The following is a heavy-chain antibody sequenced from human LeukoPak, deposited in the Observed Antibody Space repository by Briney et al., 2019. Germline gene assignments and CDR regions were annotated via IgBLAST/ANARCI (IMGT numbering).Heavy chain of an antibody. CDR2: ITDSGGDT. CDR1: RFTFSIYS. J-gene: IGHJ4*02. V-gene: IGHV3-23*01. CDR3: TKGARELDF. Sequence: GGSLRLSCAASRFTFSIYSLGWVRQAPGKGLEWVSAITDSGGDTFCADSVKGRFTISRDSSKNTLYLQMNTLRAEDTAVYYCTKGARELDFWGQGTLVTASS. D-gene: IGHD1-1*01.